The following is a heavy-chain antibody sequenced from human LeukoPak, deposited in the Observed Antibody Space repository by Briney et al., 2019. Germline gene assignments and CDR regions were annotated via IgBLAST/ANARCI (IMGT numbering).Heavy chain of an antibody. CDR3: AGGGIRGVIITMIDY. CDR2: ISGSGGST. Sequence: GGSLTLYCAASGFTFNSYAMSWVRQAPGQGLEWVSAISGSGGSTYYADSVKGRFTISRDNSKNTLYLQMNSLRAEDTAVYYCAGGGIRGVIITMIDYWGQGTLVTVSS. CDR1: GFTFNSYA. V-gene: IGHV3-23*01. J-gene: IGHJ4*02. D-gene: IGHD3-10*01.